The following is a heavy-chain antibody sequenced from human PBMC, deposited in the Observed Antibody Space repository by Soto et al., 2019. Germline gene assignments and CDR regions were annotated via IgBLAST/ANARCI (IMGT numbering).Heavy chain of an antibody. CDR1: GGSISSGGYY. Sequence: ASETLSLTCTVSGGSISSGGYYWSWIRQHPGKGLEWIGYIYYSGSTYYDPSLKSRVTISVDTSKNQFSLKLSSVTAADTAVYYCARDIRYCISTSCFNWFDPWGQGTLVTVSS. D-gene: IGHD2-2*01. J-gene: IGHJ5*02. CDR2: IYYSGST. CDR3: ARDIRYCISTSCFNWFDP. V-gene: IGHV4-31*03.